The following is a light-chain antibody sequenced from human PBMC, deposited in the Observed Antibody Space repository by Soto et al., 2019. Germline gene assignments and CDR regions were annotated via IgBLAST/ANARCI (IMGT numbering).Light chain of an antibody. CDR3: MQALKTPPP. J-gene: IGKJ5*01. CDR2: LGS. V-gene: IGKV2-28*01. CDR1: QSLLHSNGYNY. Sequence: DIVMTQSPLSLPVTPGEPASISCRSSQSLLHSNGYNYLDWYLQKPGQSPQLLIYLGSNRASGAPDRFSGRGSGKDFTLKISRVGAEDVGVYYCMQALKTPPPFGQGTRREIK.